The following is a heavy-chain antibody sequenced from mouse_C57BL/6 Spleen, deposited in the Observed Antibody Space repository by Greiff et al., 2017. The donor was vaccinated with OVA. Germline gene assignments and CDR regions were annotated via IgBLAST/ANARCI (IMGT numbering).Heavy chain of an antibody. CDR1: GYTFTSYW. CDR2: IHPNSGST. J-gene: IGHJ3*01. CDR3: ARTYGYDGGAWFAY. V-gene: IGHV1-64*01. Sequence: VQLQQPGAELVKPGASVKLSCKASGYTFTSYWMHWVKQRPGQGLEWIGMIHPNSGSTNYNEKFKSKATLTVDKSSSTAYMQLSSLTSEDSAVYYCARTYGYDGGAWFAYWGQGTLVTVSA. D-gene: IGHD2-2*01.